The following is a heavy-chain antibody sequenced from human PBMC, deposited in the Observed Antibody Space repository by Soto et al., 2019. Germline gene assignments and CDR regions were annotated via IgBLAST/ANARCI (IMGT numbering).Heavy chain of an antibody. CDR2: ISANNGDT. Sequence: GASVKVSCKASGYTFSSYAINWVRQAPGQGLEWMGLISANNGDTSYAQMFQGRVTMTTDTSTSTVYMELRSLRSDDTAVYYCARYDDILTGFDYWGQGTLVTVS. CDR1: GYTFSSYA. D-gene: IGHD3-9*01. V-gene: IGHV1-18*01. J-gene: IGHJ4*02. CDR3: ARYDDILTGFDY.